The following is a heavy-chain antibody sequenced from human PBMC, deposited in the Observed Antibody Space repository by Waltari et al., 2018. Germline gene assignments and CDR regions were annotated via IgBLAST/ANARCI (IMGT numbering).Heavy chain of an antibody. V-gene: IGHV3-30*18. CDR2: ISEDGSDK. D-gene: IGHD6-25*01. CDR1: GFTFSNYG. CDR3: AKDGVQRVPAHFDY. J-gene: IGHJ4*02. Sequence: QVQLVESGGGVVQPGGSLRLSCAASGFTFSNYGMHWVRRAPGKGLEWVGIISEDGSDKKCAGSVEGRVAIAGYNSKNTVYLRMDRLRPEDTAVYYCAKDGVQRVPAHFDYWGQGSLVTVSS.